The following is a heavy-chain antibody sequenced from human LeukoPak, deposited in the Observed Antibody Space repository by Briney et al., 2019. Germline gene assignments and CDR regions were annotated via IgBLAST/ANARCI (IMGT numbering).Heavy chain of an antibody. Sequence: PGGSLRLPCAASGFTFPTYAMAWVRQAPGKGLEWVSSISGGAAGTYYAPSVKGRFTVSRDNDKNALYLQMDGLTAADTALYYCARVRGVGTHIWLLPWNLWGQGTLVSVSS. J-gene: IGHJ5*02. CDR2: ISGGAAGT. V-gene: IGHV3-23*01. D-gene: IGHD2-21*02. CDR1: GFTFPTYA. CDR3: ARVRGVGTHIWLLPWNL.